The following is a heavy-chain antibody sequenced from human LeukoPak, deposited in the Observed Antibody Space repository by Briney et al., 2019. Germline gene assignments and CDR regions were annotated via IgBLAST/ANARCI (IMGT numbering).Heavy chain of an antibody. Sequence: GGSLRLSCAASGFSFSTYEVTWVRQAPGKGLEWVSSISSGGATIHYADSVKGRFTISRDNSKNTLYLQMNSLRAEDTAVYYCAKGPPIAAAGNSWFDPWGQGTLVTVSS. D-gene: IGHD6-13*01. CDR2: ISSGGATI. V-gene: IGHV3-48*03. CDR1: GFSFSTYE. CDR3: AKGPPIAAAGNSWFDP. J-gene: IGHJ5*02.